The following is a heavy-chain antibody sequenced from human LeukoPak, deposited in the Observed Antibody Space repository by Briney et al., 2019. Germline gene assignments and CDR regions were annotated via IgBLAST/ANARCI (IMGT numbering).Heavy chain of an antibody. J-gene: IGHJ4*02. CDR3: ARGLRGVNFDY. D-gene: IGHD2-8*01. CDR2: ISHSGST. V-gene: IGHV4-34*01. Sequence: SETLSLTCAVYGGSFSGYYWSWIRQPPGKGLEWIGEISHSGSTNYNPSLKSRVTISVDTSKNQFSLKLSSVTAADTAVYYCARGLRGVNFDYWGQGTLVTVSS. CDR1: GGSFSGYY.